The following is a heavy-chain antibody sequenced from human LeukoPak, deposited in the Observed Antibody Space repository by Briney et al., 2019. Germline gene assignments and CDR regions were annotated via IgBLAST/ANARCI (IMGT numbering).Heavy chain of an antibody. CDR2: ISGSSSFI. CDR3: ARGGSTSSSSHFHH. J-gene: IGHJ1*01. Sequence: GRSLRLSCEASGFTFSTYSMNWVRQAPGKGLEWVSSISGSSSFIYYADSVKGRFTISRDNAKNSLYLQMNSLRAEDTAVYYCARGGSTSSSSHFHHWGQGTLVTVSS. CDR1: GFTFSTYS. V-gene: IGHV3-21*01. D-gene: IGHD6-6*01.